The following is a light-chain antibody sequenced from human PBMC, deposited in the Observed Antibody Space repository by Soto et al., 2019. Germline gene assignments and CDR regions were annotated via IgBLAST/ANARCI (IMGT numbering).Light chain of an antibody. Sequence: EIVLTQSPGPLSLSPGERATLSCRASQSVSSSYLAWYQQKPGQAPRLLIYGASSRATGIPDRFSGSGSGTDFTLTISRLEPEDLAVYYCQQYGSSLFGQGTRLEIK. CDR1: QSVSSSY. CDR3: QQYGSSL. V-gene: IGKV3-20*01. CDR2: GAS. J-gene: IGKJ5*01.